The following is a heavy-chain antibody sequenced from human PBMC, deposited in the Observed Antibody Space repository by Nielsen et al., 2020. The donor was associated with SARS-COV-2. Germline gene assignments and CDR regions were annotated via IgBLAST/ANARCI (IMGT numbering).Heavy chain of an antibody. CDR2: ISWNSGSI. J-gene: IGHJ5*02. V-gene: IGHV3-9*01. CDR1: GFTFDDYA. CDR3: ASALGA. Sequence: SLKISCAASGFTFDDYAMHWVRQAPGKGLEWVSGISWNSGSIAYADSVKGRFTISRDNAKSSLYLQMNSLRAEDTALYHCASALGAWGQGTLVTVSS.